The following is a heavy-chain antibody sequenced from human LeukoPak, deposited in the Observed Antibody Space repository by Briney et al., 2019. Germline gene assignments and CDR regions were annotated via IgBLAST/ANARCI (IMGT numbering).Heavy chain of an antibody. CDR2: IIPMLGTV. CDR1: GGTFSSYA. D-gene: IGHD1-26*01. V-gene: IGHV1-69*04. J-gene: IGHJ6*02. Sequence: SVKVSCKASGGTFSSYAINWVRQAPGQGLEWMGRIIPMLGTVDYAQKFQGRVTIIADKFTSTAYMELSSLRSEDTAMYYCARDQKVGATPYFGMDVWGQGTTVTVSS. CDR3: ARDQKVGATPYFGMDV.